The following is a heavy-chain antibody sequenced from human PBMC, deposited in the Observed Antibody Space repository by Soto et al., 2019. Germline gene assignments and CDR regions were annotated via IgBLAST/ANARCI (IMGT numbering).Heavy chain of an antibody. V-gene: IGHV3-48*03. CDR3: ARGDTVTNYYYYGMDV. D-gene: IGHD4-4*01. CDR2: ISSSGSTI. CDR1: GFTFSSYE. Sequence: VGSLRLSCAASGFTFSSYEMNWVRQAPGKGLEWVSYISSSGSTIYYADSVKGRFTISRDNAKNSLYLQMNSLRAEDTAVYYCARGDTVTNYYYYGMDVWGQGTTVTVSS. J-gene: IGHJ6*02.